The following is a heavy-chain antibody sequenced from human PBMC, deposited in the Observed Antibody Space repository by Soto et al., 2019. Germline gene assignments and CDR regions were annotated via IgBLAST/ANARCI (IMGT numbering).Heavy chain of an antibody. J-gene: IGHJ4*02. CDR3: ARHYDFWSGIFDY. V-gene: IGHV4-59*01. CDR2: IYYSGST. Sequence: SETLSLTCTVSGGSISSYYWSWIRQPPGKGLEWTGYIYYSGSTNYNPSLKSRVTISVDTSKNQFSLKLSSVTAADTAVYYCARHYDFWSGIFDYWGQGTLVTVSS. D-gene: IGHD3-3*01. CDR1: GGSISSYY.